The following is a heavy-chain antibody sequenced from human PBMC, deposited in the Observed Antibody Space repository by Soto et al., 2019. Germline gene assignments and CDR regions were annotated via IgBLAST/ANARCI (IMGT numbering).Heavy chain of an antibody. CDR1: GFTVSNSF. J-gene: IGHJ3*02. D-gene: IGHD2-21*02. CDR3: LRAFLGVTASWLGFDI. Sequence: DVQLVESGGDLVQPGGSLRLSCAASGFTVSNSFMSWVRQAPGEGLEWVSIIKNSAGTDYADSVRGRFIISTDNSKNTVYLQMNGLGVEDTAVYYFLRAFLGVTASWLGFDIGGKGKKVTFSS. V-gene: IGHV3-66*01. CDR2: IKNSAGT.